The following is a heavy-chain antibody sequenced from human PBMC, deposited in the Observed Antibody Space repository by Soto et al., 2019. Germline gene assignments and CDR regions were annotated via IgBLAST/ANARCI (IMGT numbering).Heavy chain of an antibody. CDR1: GFTFSSYA. CDR3: AKDQGLTGYKLLGHAFDI. D-gene: IGHD3-9*01. J-gene: IGHJ3*02. V-gene: IGHV3-23*01. Sequence: PGGSLRLSCAASGFTFSSYAMSWVRQAPGKGLEWVSAISGSGGSTYYADSVKGRFTISRDNTKNTLYLQMNSLRAEDTAVYYCAKDQGLTGYKLLGHAFDIWGQGTKVTVSS. CDR2: ISGSGGST.